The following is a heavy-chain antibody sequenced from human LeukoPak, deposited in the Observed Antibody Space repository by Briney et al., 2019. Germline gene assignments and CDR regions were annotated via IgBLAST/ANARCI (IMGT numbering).Heavy chain of an antibody. D-gene: IGHD3-22*01. Sequence: GGALRLSCAASGVTVSSNYMSGGRQAPGEGLEWGSVIYSGGSTYYADSVKGRFTISRDNSKNTLYLQMNSLRAEDTAVYYCAVYYYDSSGYYYLDYWGQGTLVTVSS. CDR2: IYSGGST. CDR1: GVTVSSNY. J-gene: IGHJ4*02. V-gene: IGHV3-53*05. CDR3: AVYYYDSSGYYYLDY.